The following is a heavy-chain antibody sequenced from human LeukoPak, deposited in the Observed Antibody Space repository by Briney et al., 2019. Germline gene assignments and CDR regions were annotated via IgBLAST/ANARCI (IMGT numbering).Heavy chain of an antibody. CDR1: GFIFSSYG. CDR2: IRYDGSNK. V-gene: IGHV3-30*02. J-gene: IGHJ4*02. D-gene: IGHD5-12*01. Sequence: GGSLRLSCAASGFIFSSYGMHWVRQAPGKGLEWAAFIRYDGSNKYYADSVKGRFTISRDNSKNTLYLQMKNLRAEDTAVYYCAKDGAWLRFDDWGQGILVSVSS. CDR3: AKDGAWLRFDD.